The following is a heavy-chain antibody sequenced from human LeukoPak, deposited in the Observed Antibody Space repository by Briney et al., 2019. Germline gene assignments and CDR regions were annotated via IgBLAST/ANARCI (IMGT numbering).Heavy chain of an antibody. J-gene: IGHJ4*02. CDR1: GFTFTGYA. Sequence: TGGSLRLSCAASGFTFTGYAMHWVRQAPGKGLEWVAVISYDGNDYHYADSVKGRFTISTDNSKNTLYLQMNSLRAEDTAFYYCAKDSQHLAIYSFDSWGQGTLVTVSP. CDR3: AKDSQHLAIYSFDS. D-gene: IGHD6-13*01. CDR2: ISYDGNDY. V-gene: IGHV3-30*18.